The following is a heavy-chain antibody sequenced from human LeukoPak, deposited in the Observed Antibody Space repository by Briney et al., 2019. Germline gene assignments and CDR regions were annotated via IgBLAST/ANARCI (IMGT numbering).Heavy chain of an antibody. V-gene: IGHV5-51*01. CDR3: ARLVGSSWPFDY. D-gene: IGHD6-13*01. J-gene: IGHJ4*02. Sequence: GESLKISCKGSGYIFPNYWLGWVRQMPGKGLEWMGFIYAGDSDTTYSPSFQGQVTISADKSINTVYLQWSNLKASDTATYYCARLVGSSWPFDYWGQGTLVTVSS. CDR2: IYAGDSDT. CDR1: GYIFPNYW.